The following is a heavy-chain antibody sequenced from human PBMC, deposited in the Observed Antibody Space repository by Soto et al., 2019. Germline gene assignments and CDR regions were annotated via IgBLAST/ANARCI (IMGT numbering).Heavy chain of an antibody. J-gene: IGHJ4*02. V-gene: IGHV5-10-1*01. Sequence: SCTRWWTSRLRKMPGKGLEWMGRIDPSDSYTNYSPSFQGHVTISADKSSTTAYLQWSSLKASDTAMYYCARHGYLIIATYSKGSRSSDSWGQGTLASVSS. CDR3: ARHGYLIIATYSKGSRSSDS. CDR1: SCTRWW. D-gene: IGHD6-13*01. CDR2: IDPSDSYT.